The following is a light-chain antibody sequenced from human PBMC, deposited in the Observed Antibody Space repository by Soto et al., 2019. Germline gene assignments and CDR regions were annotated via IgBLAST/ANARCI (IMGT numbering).Light chain of an antibody. CDR3: QQRSNWPRT. CDR1: QSVSSSY. V-gene: IGKV3D-20*02. J-gene: IGKJ1*01. Sequence: IVMTHAPATLSGSPGEIVTLSCRAIQSVSSSYLAWYQQKPGQAPRLLIYGASSRATGIPARFSGSGSGTDFTLTISSLEPEDFAVYYCQQRSNWPRTFGQGTKVDIK. CDR2: GAS.